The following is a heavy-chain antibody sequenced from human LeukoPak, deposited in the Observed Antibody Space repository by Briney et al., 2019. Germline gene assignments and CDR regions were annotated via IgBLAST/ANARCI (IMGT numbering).Heavy chain of an antibody. CDR3: ANSIVVVVAATNTGDAFDI. D-gene: IGHD2-15*01. J-gene: IGHJ3*02. V-gene: IGHV3-23*01. CDR1: GFTFSSYA. CDR2: ISGSGGST. Sequence: PGGSLRLSCAASGFTFSSYAMSWVRQAPGKGLEWVSAISGSGGSTYYADSVKGRFTISRDNSKNTLYLQMNSLRAEDTAVCYCANSIVVVVAATNTGDAFDIWGQGTMVTVSS.